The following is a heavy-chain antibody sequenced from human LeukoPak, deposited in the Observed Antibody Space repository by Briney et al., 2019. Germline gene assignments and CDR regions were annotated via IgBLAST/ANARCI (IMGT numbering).Heavy chain of an antibody. J-gene: IGHJ6*02. CDR1: GYSFTSYW. Sequence: GESLKISCKGSGYSFTSYWIGWVRPMPGKGLEWMGIIYPGDSDTRYSPSFQGQVTISADKSISTAYLQWSSLKASDTAMYYCARATFDFTDGMDVGGQGTPVTAS. CDR2: IYPGDSDT. V-gene: IGHV5-51*01. CDR3: ARATFDFTDGMDV.